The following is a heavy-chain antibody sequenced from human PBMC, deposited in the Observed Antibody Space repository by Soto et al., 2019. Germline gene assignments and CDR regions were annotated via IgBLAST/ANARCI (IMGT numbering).Heavy chain of an antibody. J-gene: IGHJ2*01. CDR2: ISSGSGTI. CDR3: VRDPASYSSSSGSYWYFDL. V-gene: IGHV3-48*02. CDR1: GFTFSSYS. D-gene: IGHD6-6*01. Sequence: EVQLVESGGGLVQPGGSLRLSCAASGFTFSSYSMNWVRPAPGKGLEWISYISSGSGTISYADSVKGRFTISRDNAKNSLYLQMNGLRDEDTAVYYCVRDPASYSSSSGSYWYFDLWGRGTLVTVSS.